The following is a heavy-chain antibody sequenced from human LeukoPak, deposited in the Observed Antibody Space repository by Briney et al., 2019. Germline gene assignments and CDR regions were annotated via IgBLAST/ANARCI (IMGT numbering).Heavy chain of an antibody. V-gene: IGHV3-23*01. D-gene: IGHD3-3*01. CDR3: AKPTFWSGYGG. Sequence: GGSLRLSSAASGFTFSSYAMSWVRQAPGKGLEWVSAISGSGGSTYYADSVKGRFTISRDNSKNTLYLQMNSLRAEDTAVYYCAKPTFWSGYGGWGQGTLVTVSS. CDR2: ISGSGGST. J-gene: IGHJ4*02. CDR1: GFTFSSYA.